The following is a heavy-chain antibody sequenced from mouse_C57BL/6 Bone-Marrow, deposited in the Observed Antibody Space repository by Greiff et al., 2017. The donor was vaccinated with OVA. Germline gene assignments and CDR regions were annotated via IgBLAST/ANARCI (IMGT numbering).Heavy chain of an antibody. Sequence: QVQLQQSGAELVRPGASVTLSCKASGYTFTDYEMHWVKQTPVHGLEWIGAIDPETGGTAYNQKFKGKAILTADKSSSTAYMELRSLTSEDSAVYYCTRGIYYGSPYWYFDVWGTGTTVTVSS. CDR3: TRGIYYGSPYWYFDV. J-gene: IGHJ1*03. CDR1: GYTFTDYE. V-gene: IGHV1-15*01. D-gene: IGHD1-1*01. CDR2: IDPETGGT.